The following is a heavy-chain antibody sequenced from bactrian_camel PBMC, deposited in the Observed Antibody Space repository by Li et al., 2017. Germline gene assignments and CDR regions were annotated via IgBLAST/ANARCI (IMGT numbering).Heavy chain of an antibody. D-gene: IGHD1*01. CDR2: IRSTDATT. J-gene: IGHJ4*01. V-gene: IGHV3-3*01. Sequence: HVQLVESGGDSVQAGWSLKLSCVATGEIFSTCGMGWFRRRPGAERELVAKIRSTDATTTYGDSVKGRFTISQETTANKRTSTLQMNSLKVEDSGMYYCAADTSWSRCAKGDNGKFTFWGQETPVTVS. CDR1: GEIFSTCG. CDR3: AADTSWSRCAKGDNGKFTF.